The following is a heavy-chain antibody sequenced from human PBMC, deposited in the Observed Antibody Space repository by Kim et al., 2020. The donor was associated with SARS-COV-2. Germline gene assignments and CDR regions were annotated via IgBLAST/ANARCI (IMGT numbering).Heavy chain of an antibody. Sequence: SVKVSCKASGGTFSSYAISWVRQAPGKGLEWMGGIIPILGTANYAQKFQGRVTITADESTSTAYMELSSLRSEDTAVYYCALTYYYDSSGYKPFDYWGQGTLVTVSS. D-gene: IGHD3-22*01. V-gene: IGHV1-69*13. CDR2: IIPILGTA. CDR1: GGTFSSYA. CDR3: ALTYYYDSSGYKPFDY. J-gene: IGHJ4*02.